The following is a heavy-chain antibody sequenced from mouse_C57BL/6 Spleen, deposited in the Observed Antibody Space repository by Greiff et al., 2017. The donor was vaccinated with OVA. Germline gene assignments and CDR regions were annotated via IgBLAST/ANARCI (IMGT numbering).Heavy chain of an antibody. CDR2: ISSGSSTI. CDR1: GFTFSDYG. J-gene: IGHJ3*01. Sequence: VQLKESGGGLVKPGGSLKLSCAASGFTFSDYGMHWVRQAPEKGLEWVAYISSGSSTIYYADTVKGRFTISRDNAKNTLFLQMPSLGSEDTARYYCARDGNYALFAYWGQGTLVTVSA. V-gene: IGHV5-17*01. CDR3: ARDGNYALFAY. D-gene: IGHD2-1*01.